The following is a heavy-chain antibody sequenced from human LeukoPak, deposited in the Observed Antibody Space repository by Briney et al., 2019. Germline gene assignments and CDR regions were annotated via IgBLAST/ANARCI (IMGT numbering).Heavy chain of an antibody. CDR1: GFTFSSYS. D-gene: IGHD6-19*01. V-gene: IGHV3-21*01. CDR3: ARAPSPLAVAGTDC. J-gene: IGHJ4*02. Sequence: GGSLRLSCAASGFTFSSYSMNWVRQAPGKGLEWVSSISSSSSYIYYADSVKGRFTISRDNAKNSLYLQMNSLRAEDTAVYFCARAPSPLAVAGTDCWGQGTLVTVSS. CDR2: ISSSSSYI.